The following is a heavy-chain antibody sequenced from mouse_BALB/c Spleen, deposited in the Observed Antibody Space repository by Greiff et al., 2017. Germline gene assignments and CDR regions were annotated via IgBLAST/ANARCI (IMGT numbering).Heavy chain of an antibody. Sequence: EVQRVESGGGLVQPGGSLKLSCAAPGFTFSSYTMSWVRQTPEKRLEWVAYISNGGGSTYYPDTVKGRCTISRDTAKNTLYLQMSSLKSEDTAMYYFARQRGFDYWGQGTTLTVSS. CDR3: ARQRGFDY. CDR1: GFTFSSYT. J-gene: IGHJ2*01. CDR2: ISNGGGST. V-gene: IGHV5-12-2*01.